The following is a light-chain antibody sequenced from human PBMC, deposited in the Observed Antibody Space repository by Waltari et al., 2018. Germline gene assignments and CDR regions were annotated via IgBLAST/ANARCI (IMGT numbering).Light chain of an antibody. V-gene: IGKV1-5*03. J-gene: IGKJ1*01. Sequence: DIQMTQSPSTLSASVGDRVTITCRTSQGISSWLAWYQQTPRKAPKLLIYQASTLESGVPSRFSGSGSGTEFTLTISSLQPDDSATYYCQQYDHYPWTFGQGTKVELK. CDR1: QGISSW. CDR3: QQYDHYPWT. CDR2: QAS.